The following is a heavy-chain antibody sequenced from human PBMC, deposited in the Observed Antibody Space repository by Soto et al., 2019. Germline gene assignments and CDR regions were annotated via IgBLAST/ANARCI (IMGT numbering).Heavy chain of an antibody. D-gene: IGHD2-2*01. CDR1: GFTFSNYN. Sequence: PGGSLRLSCAASGFTFSNYNMNWVRQAPGKGLEWVSSISSSSSYIYYADSVKGRFTISRDNAKNSLYLHMNSLRAEDTAVYYCARDRRRGVPAAILSYYHYGMAVWGQGTTVTVSS. V-gene: IGHV3-21*01. CDR2: ISSSSSYI. J-gene: IGHJ6*02. CDR3: ARDRRRGVPAAILSYYHYGMAV.